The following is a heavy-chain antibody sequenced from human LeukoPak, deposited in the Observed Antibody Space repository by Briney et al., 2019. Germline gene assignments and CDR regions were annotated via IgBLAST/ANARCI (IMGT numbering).Heavy chain of an antibody. Sequence: ASVKVSCKASGYTFTGYYMHWVRQAPGQGLEWMGWINPNSGGTNYAQKFQGRVTMTRDTSISTAYVELSRLRSDDTAVYYCARDSGRYCSSTSCSRRDYYYYMDVWGKGTTVTVSS. J-gene: IGHJ6*03. CDR1: GYTFTGYY. V-gene: IGHV1-2*02. D-gene: IGHD2-2*01. CDR2: INPNSGGT. CDR3: ARDSGRYCSSTSCSRRDYYYYMDV.